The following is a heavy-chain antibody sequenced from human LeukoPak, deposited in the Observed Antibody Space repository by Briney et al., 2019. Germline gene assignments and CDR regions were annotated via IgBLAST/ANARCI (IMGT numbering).Heavy chain of an antibody. V-gene: IGHV4-59*01. D-gene: IGHD4-11*01. CDR1: GGSIRFYY. Sequence: SETLSLTCTVSGGSIRFYYWSWIRQPPGKGLEGIGSISYSGSTNYNPPLKSRVTILVDTSKNQFSLKLNSVTAADTAVYYCARVDGNYVGYFEPWGQGTLVIVAS. CDR3: ARVDGNYVGYFEP. CDR2: ISYSGST. J-gene: IGHJ4*02.